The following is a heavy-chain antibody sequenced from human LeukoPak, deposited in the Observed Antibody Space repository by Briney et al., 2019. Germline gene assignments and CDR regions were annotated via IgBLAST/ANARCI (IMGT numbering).Heavy chain of an antibody. CDR2: IWNDGSNK. CDR3: ARASGPFDY. CDR1: GFTFSIYG. D-gene: IGHD3-10*01. V-gene: IGHV3-33*01. J-gene: IGHJ4*02. Sequence: GGSLRLSCAASGFTFSIYGMHWVRQAPGKGLEWVAVIWNDGSNKYYADSVKGRFTISRNNSKNTLYLQTNSVRAEDTAVYSCARASGPFDYWGQGTLVTVSS.